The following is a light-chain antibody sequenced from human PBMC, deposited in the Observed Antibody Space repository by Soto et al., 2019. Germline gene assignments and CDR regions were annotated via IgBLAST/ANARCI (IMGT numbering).Light chain of an antibody. CDR2: GIS. CDR3: QQYVTSSPRT. V-gene: IGKV3-20*01. J-gene: IGKJ1*01. CDR1: HTISSSY. Sequence: ETVLKQSPGTLSLSPGERATLSCRASHTISSSYLAWYQQKPGQAPRLLMYGISRRATGIPDRFSGSGSGTDFTLTITRLKPEDFAVYYCQQYVTSSPRTFGQGTKVDIK.